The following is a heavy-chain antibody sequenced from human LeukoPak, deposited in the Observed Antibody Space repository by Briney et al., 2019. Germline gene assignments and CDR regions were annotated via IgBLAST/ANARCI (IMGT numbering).Heavy chain of an antibody. V-gene: IGHV1-18*01. CDR1: GYTFTSYG. CDR2: ISAYNGNT. Sequence: GASVKVSCKASGYTFTSYGISWVRQAPGQGLEWMGWISAYNGNTNYAQKLQGRVTMTTDTSTSTAYMELRSLRSDDTAVYYCAREACSSTSCLYYGMDVWGQGTTVTVSS. J-gene: IGHJ6*02. CDR3: AREACSSTSCLYYGMDV. D-gene: IGHD2-2*01.